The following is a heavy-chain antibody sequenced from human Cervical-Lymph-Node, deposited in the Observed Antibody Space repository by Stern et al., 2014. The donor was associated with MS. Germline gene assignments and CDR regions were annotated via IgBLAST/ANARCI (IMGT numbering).Heavy chain of an antibody. J-gene: IGHJ4*01. Sequence: EVQLVESGGGLVKTGGSLTLSCAASGFVFSSDSMNWVRQAPGKGLAWVSSISSRSTYIHYADSVKGRFTISRDNAKNSVYLQMNRLRVEDTAVYYCVKTASTAGLYYFDSWGQGTLLTVSS. D-gene: IGHD6-13*01. CDR2: ISSRSTYI. CDR1: GFVFSSDS. V-gene: IGHV3-21*01. CDR3: VKTASTAGLYYFDS.